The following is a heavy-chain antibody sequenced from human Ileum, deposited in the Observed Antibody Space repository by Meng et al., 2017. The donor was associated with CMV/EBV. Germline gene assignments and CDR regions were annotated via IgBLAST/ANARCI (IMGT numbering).Heavy chain of an antibody. Sequence: VQFEGSGPGLVKPSQTLSLTCDISGDSVSSKIVNWNWIRQSPSRGLEWLGRTYYRSKWYNDYAVSVKRRITINPDTSRNHFFLQLSSVSPEDTAVYYCARNIFEDQMLPFDYWGQGTLVTVSS. D-gene: IGHD2-2*01. CDR3: ARNIFEDQMLPFDY. CDR1: GDSVSSKIVN. J-gene: IGHJ4*02. CDR2: TYYRSKWYN. V-gene: IGHV6-1*01.